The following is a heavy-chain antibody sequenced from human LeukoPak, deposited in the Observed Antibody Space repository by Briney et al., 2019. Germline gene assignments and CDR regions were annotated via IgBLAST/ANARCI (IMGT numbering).Heavy chain of an antibody. CDR3: ARAPVEFFLKRGYCSSTSCKYYYYYGMDV. D-gene: IGHD2-2*01. Sequence: SETLSLTCSVSGGSVSSANYYWRWVRQPPGKGLEWIVYIYYSGSTTYNPSLKSRVTISVDTSKNQFSLKLTSVTAADTAVYYCARAPVEFFLKRGYCSSTSCKYYYYYGMDVWGQGTTVTVSS. CDR1: GGSVSSANYY. V-gene: IGHV4-61*01. CDR2: IYYSGST. J-gene: IGHJ6*02.